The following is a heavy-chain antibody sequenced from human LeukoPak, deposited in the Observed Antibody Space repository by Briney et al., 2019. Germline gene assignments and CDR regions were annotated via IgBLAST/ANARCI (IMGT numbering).Heavy chain of an antibody. J-gene: IGHJ4*02. V-gene: IGHV3-21*01. CDR2: ISSSSSYI. Sequence: AGGSLRLSCAASGFTFSSYSMNWVRQAPGKGLEWVSSISSSSSYIYYADSVKGRFTISGDNAKNSLYLQMNSLRAEDTAVYYCARASVVAATPNIDYWGQGTLVTVSS. CDR3: ARASVVAATPNIDY. D-gene: IGHD2-15*01. CDR1: GFTFSSYS.